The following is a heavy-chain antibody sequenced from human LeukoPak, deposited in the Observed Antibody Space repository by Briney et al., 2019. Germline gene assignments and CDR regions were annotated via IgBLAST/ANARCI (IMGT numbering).Heavy chain of an antibody. V-gene: IGHV1-69*05. D-gene: IGHD6-6*01. J-gene: IGHJ4*02. CDR2: IIPSFGTA. CDR1: GGAFSSYA. CDR3: AREFPQVAAYCSSPAVSDY. Sequence: ASVKVSCKASGGAFSSYAISWVRQAPGQGLEWMGGIIPSFGTANYEQKFQGRVTITTDESTSTAYMELSSLRSEDTAVYYCAREFPQVAAYCSSPAVSDYWGQGTLVTVSS.